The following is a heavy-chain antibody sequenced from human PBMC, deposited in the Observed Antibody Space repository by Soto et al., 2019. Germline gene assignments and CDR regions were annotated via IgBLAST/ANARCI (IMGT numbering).Heavy chain of an antibody. Sequence: QVQLVQSGAEVKKPGSSVKVSCKASGGTFSSNTISWVRQAPGQGLEWMGRIIPILGIANYAQKFQGRVTITADKSTSTAYMELSSLRFEDTAVYYCARLPTTVTTQYFQHWGQGTLVTVSS. J-gene: IGHJ1*01. CDR1: GGTFSSNT. V-gene: IGHV1-69*02. D-gene: IGHD4-17*01. CDR2: IIPILGIA. CDR3: ARLPTTVTTQYFQH.